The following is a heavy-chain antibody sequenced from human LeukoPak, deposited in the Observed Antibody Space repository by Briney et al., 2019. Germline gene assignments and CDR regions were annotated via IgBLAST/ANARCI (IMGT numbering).Heavy chain of an antibody. J-gene: IGHJ4*02. CDR1: GGSISSYY. Sequence: SETLSLTCTVSGGSISSYYWRWIRQPPGKELEWIGFIYYSGSTNYNPSLKSRATISVDTSKNQFSLKLSSVTAADTAVYFCARGPSSGGPGLPFDYWGQGTLVTVSS. CDR2: IYYSGST. V-gene: IGHV4-59*08. D-gene: IGHD6-19*01. CDR3: ARGPSSGGPGLPFDY.